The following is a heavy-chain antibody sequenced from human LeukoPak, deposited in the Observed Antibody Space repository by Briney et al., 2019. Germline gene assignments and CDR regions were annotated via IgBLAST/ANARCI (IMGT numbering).Heavy chain of an antibody. D-gene: IGHD1-26*01. CDR3: ARGVWPPRGSYWEYYFDY. V-gene: IGHV3-7*01. Sequence: TGGSLRLSCAASGLTFRSYWISWVRQAPGKGLEWVANIKQDGSEKYYVDSVKGRFTISRDNAKNSLYLQMNNLRAEDTAVYCGARGVWPPRGSYWEYYFDYWGQGTLVTVSS. J-gene: IGHJ4*02. CDR2: IKQDGSEK. CDR1: GLTFRSYW.